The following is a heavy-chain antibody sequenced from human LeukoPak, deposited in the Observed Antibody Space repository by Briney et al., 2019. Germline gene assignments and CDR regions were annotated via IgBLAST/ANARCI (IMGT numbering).Heavy chain of an antibody. J-gene: IGHJ4*02. CDR2: ISGSGNI. V-gene: IGHV4-59*08. CDR3: ARHRGAIWYFDY. CDR1: GGSISSYY. Sequence: SETLSLTCSVSGGSISSYYWSWIRQPPGKGLEWIGYISGSGNIHYNPSLKSPLTISVDTSRNQVSLKLSSVTVADTAVYYCARHRGAIWYFDYWGQGTLVTVSS. D-gene: IGHD3-9*01.